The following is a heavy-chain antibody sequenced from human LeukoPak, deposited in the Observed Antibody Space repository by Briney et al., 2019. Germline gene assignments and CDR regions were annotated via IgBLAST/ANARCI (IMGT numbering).Heavy chain of an antibody. CDR1: GGTISRNY. V-gene: IGHV4-59*01. J-gene: IGHJ3*02. D-gene: IGHD1-7*01. CDR2: IDYIGST. Sequence: SETLSLTCTVSGGTISRNYWSWIRQPPGKGLEWVAYIDYIGSTNYSPSLKSRLTISMDASKNQFSLNLSSVTAADTAVYYRARDRRRELLHAFDIWGKGTMVTVST. CDR3: ARDRRRELLHAFDI.